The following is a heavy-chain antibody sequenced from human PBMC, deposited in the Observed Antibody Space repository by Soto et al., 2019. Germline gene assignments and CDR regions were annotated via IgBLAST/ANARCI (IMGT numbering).Heavy chain of an antibody. V-gene: IGHV1-69*13. J-gene: IGHJ6*02. CDR1: GGTPSNSA. CDR3: AGGRIVVVGSRPYYAMDV. CDR2: IIPVFGLV. D-gene: IGHD3-22*01. Sequence: AASVKVSCKASGGTPSNSAISWVRQAPGQGLEWMGGIIPVFGLVKYAQNFQGRVTITADESTNTAYMELSSLRPEDTAVYYCAGGRIVVVGSRPYYAMDVWGQGTTVTVSS.